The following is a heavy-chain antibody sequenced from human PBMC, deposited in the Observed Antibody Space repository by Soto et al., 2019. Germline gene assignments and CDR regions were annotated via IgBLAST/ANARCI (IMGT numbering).Heavy chain of an antibody. J-gene: IGHJ6*02. V-gene: IGHV4-30-4*01. CDR3: ARDIPGGGSGYDYPYYYYGMDV. CDR2: IYYSGST. D-gene: IGHD5-12*01. Sequence: SETLSLTCTVSGGSISSGDYYWSWIRQPPGKGLEWIGYIYYSGSTYYNPSLKSRVTISVDTSKNQFSLKLSSVTAADTAVYYCARDIPGGGSGYDYPYYYYGMDVWGQGTTVTVSS. CDR1: GGSISSGDYY.